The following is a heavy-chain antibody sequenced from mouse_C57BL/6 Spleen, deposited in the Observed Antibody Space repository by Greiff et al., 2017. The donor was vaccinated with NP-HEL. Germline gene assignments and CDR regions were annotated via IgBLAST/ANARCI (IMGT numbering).Heavy chain of an antibody. V-gene: IGHV1-26*01. J-gene: IGHJ4*01. D-gene: IGHD1-1*01. CDR1: GYTFTDYY. CDR3: ARRGVVAGDAMDY. CDR2: INPNNGGT. Sequence: EVQLQQSGPELVKPGASVKISCKASGYTFTDYYMNWVKQSHGKSLEWIGDINPNNGGTSYNQKFKGKATLTVDKSSSTAYMELRSLTSEDSAVYYCARRGVVAGDAMDYWGQGTSVTVSS.